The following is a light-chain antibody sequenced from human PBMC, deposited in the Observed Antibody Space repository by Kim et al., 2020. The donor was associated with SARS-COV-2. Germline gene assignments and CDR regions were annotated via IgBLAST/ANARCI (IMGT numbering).Light chain of an antibody. J-gene: IGKJ5*01. CDR1: QSVSSY. CDR2: GAS. CDR3: QQYNNWPIA. V-gene: IGKV3-15*01. Sequence: VSPGERATLSCRASQSVSSYLAWYQQKPGQTPRLLIYGASTRATGIPARFSGSGSGTEFTLTISSLQSEDFAVYYCQQYNNWPIAFGQGTRLEIK.